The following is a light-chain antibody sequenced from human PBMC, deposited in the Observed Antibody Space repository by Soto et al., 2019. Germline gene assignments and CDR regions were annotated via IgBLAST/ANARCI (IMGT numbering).Light chain of an antibody. J-gene: IGKJ5*01. CDR3: PQYGSSPIT. CDR2: DIS. Sequence: EIILTQSPDTLSLSPGERATLSCRASQTVSSNYLAWYQQKPGQTPRLLIYDISTRATGIPTRFSGSGSGTDFTLTISRLEPEDFAVYYCPQYGSSPITFGQGTRLEIK. CDR1: QTVSSNY. V-gene: IGKV3-20*01.